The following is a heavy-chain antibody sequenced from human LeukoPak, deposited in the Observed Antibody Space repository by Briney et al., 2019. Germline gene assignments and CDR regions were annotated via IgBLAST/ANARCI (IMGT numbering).Heavy chain of an antibody. Sequence: PGRSLRLSCAASGFTFSSYGMHWVRQAPGEGLEWVAVISYDGSNKYYADSVKGRFTISRDNSKNTLYLQMNSLRAGDTAVYYCAKGRGDLRVYFDYWGQGTLVTVSS. CDR3: AKGRGDLRVYFDY. J-gene: IGHJ4*02. CDR1: GFTFSSYG. V-gene: IGHV3-30*18. D-gene: IGHD4-17*01. CDR2: ISYDGSNK.